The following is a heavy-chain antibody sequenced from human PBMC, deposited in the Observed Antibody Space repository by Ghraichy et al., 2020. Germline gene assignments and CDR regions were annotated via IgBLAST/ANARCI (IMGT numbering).Heavy chain of an antibody. J-gene: IGHJ3*02. Sequence: GGSLRLSCAASGFTFSSYAMSWVRQAPGKGLEWVSAISGSGGSTYYADSVKGRFTISRDNSKNTLYLQMNSLRAEDTAVYYCAKDCQENSYGYFDAFDIWGQGTMVTVSS. CDR3: AKDCQENSYGYFDAFDI. V-gene: IGHV3-23*01. CDR1: GFTFSSYA. D-gene: IGHD5-18*01. CDR2: ISGSGGST.